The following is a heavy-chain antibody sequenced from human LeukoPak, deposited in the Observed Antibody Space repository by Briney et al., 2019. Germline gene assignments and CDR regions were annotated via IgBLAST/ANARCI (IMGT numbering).Heavy chain of an antibody. V-gene: IGHV4-59*08. Sequence: SETLSLTCTVSGGSISSYYWSWVRQPPGKGLEWIGYIYYSGSTNYNPSLKSRVTISVDTSKNQFSLKLSSVTAADTAVYYCAKLDSPWAARGSFDHWGQGALVTVSS. J-gene: IGHJ5*02. CDR3: AKLDSPWAARGSFDH. CDR2: IYYSGST. CDR1: GGSISSYY. D-gene: IGHD3-10*01.